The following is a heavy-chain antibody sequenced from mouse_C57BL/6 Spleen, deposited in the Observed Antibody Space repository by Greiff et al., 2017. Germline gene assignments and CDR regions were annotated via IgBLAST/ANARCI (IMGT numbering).Heavy chain of an antibody. Sequence: QVTLKESGPGILQPSQTLSLTCSFSGFSLSTSGMGVSWLRQPSGKGLEWLSHIYWDDDKRYNPSLKSRLTISKDTSRSQVYLKITSVDTADTATYYCARRAELGDYFDYWGQGTTLTVSS. V-gene: IGHV8-12*01. CDR3: ARRAELGDYFDY. CDR2: IYWDDDK. J-gene: IGHJ2*01. D-gene: IGHD4-1*01. CDR1: GFSLSTSGMG.